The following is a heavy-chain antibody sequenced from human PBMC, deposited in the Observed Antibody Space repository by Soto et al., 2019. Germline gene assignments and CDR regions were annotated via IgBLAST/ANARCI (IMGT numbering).Heavy chain of an antibody. Sequence: QVQLQESGPGLVKPSETLFLTCTVSGGSISSYFWSWIRQPPGKGLEWIGYIYYSGSTNYNPSLKSRVTISVDTSKNQVSLKLSSVTAADTAVYYCARRYGYSFDYWGQGTLVTVSS. CDR2: IYYSGST. CDR3: ARRYGYSFDY. J-gene: IGHJ4*02. D-gene: IGHD1-1*01. CDR1: GGSISSYF. V-gene: IGHV4-59*08.